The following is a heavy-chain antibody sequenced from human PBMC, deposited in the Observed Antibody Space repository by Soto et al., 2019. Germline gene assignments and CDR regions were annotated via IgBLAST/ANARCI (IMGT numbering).Heavy chain of an antibody. J-gene: IGHJ4*02. CDR3: ARLDYDILTGSIDY. CDR1: GGSISSSSYY. V-gene: IGHV4-39*01. D-gene: IGHD3-9*01. CDR2: IYYSGST. Sequence: SETLSLTCTVSGGSISSSSYYWGWIRQPPGKGLEWIGSIYYSGSTYYNPSLKSRVTISVDTSKNQFSLKLSSVTAADTAVYYCARLDYDILTGSIDYWGQGTLVTVSS.